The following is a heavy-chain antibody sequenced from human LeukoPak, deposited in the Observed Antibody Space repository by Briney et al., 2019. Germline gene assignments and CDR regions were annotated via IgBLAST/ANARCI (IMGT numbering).Heavy chain of an antibody. Sequence: SETLSLTCAVYGGSFSGYYWSWIRQPPGKGLEWIGEINHSGSTNYNPSLKSRVTISVDTSKNQFSLKLSSVTAADTAVYYCARQFAAAATGPCWFDPWGQGTLVTVSS. J-gene: IGHJ5*02. CDR3: ARQFAAAATGPCWFDP. V-gene: IGHV4-34*01. CDR2: INHSGST. CDR1: GGSFSGYY. D-gene: IGHD6-13*01.